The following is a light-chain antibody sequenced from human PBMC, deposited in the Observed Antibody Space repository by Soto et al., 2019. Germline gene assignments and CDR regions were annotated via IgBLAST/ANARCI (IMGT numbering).Light chain of an antibody. V-gene: IGKV1-12*01. CDR1: EDISTW. CDR2: AAS. J-gene: IGKJ5*01. CDR3: QHADSFPHIT. Sequence: DIQMTQSPSSVSASVGDRVTITCRSSEDISTWLAWYQQKPGKAPKLLIYAASSLQSGVPSRFSGSGSGTDFTLTISSLQPEDFATYYCQHADSFPHITFGQGTRLEIK.